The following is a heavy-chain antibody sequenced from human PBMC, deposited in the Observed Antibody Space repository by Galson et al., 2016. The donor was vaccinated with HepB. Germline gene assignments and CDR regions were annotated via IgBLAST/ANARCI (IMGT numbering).Heavy chain of an antibody. J-gene: IGHJ4*02. CDR2: XXLAXSX. D-gene: IGHD2-21*01. CDR1: GFPVSXXX. Sequence: SLRLSCAASGFPVSXXXMTXXXQAXXXGLXXVAXXXLAXSXFXADSVRXRFTISRDDSANILYXRMTSLRAEDTAVYFCAGYLSRRGGIDYWGQGTLVAVSS. CDR3: AGYLSRRGGIDY. V-gene: IGHV3-53*01.